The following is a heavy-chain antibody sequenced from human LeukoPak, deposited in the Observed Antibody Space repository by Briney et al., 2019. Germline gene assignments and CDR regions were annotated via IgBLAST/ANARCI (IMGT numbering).Heavy chain of an antibody. Sequence: ASVKVSCKASGYNFTGYYIHWVRQAPGQGLEWMGWINPTGGGTKYAQKFQGRVTMTWDTSISTAYMDLSRLRSDGTAVYFCARDPPRVGAPDYWGQGTLLTVSS. CDR3: ARDPPRVGAPDY. CDR2: INPTGGGT. V-gene: IGHV1-2*02. D-gene: IGHD1-26*01. J-gene: IGHJ4*02. CDR1: GYNFTGYY.